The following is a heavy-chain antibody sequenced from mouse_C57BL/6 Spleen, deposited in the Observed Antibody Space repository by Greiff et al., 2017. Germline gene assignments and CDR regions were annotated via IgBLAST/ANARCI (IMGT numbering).Heavy chain of an antibody. D-gene: IGHD1-1*01. V-gene: IGHV1-55*01. CDR3: ARSDYYGSSYGEAY. CDR1: GYTFTSYW. J-gene: IGHJ2*01. Sequence: VQLQQSGAELVKPGASVKMSCKASGYTFTSYWITWVKQRPGQGLEWIGDIYPGSGSTNYNEQFKSKVTLTVDTSSSTAYMQLSSLTSEDSAVYYCARSDYYGSSYGEAYWGQGTTLTVSS. CDR2: IYPGSGST.